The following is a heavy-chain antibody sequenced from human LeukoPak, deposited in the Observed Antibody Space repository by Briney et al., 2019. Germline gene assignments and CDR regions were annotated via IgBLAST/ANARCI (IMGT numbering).Heavy chain of an antibody. J-gene: IGHJ4*02. D-gene: IGHD3-10*01. CDR1: GFTFSDHY. CDR2: TRNKANSYTT. V-gene: IGHV3-72*01. CDR3: ARAGGSGSSIFDY. Sequence: GGSLRLSCAASGFTFSDHYMDWVRQAPGKGLERVGRTRNKANSYTTEYAASVKGRFTISRDDSKNSLYLQMNSLKTEDTAVYYCARAGGSGSSIFDYWGQGTLVTVSS.